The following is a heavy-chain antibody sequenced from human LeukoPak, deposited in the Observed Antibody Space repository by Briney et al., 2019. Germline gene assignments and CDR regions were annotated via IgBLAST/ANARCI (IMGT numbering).Heavy chain of an antibody. Sequence: GASVKVSCKASGYTFTTYDINWVRQATGQGLEWLGWLNPNNGNTGYAQKFQGRVTITADESTSTAYMELSSLRSEDTAVYYCARVQGANIAAAVKGFSAYYYMDVWGKGTTVTVSS. D-gene: IGHD6-13*01. V-gene: IGHV1-8*03. CDR2: LNPNNGNT. CDR1: GYTFTTYD. CDR3: ARVQGANIAAAVKGFSAYYYMDV. J-gene: IGHJ6*03.